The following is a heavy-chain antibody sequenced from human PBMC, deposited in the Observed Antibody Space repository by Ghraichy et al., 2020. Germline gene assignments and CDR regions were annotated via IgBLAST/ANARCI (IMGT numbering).Heavy chain of an antibody. CDR1: GYSISIRYN. J-gene: IGHJ4*02. D-gene: IGHD6-19*01. V-gene: IGHV4-38-2*01. CDR3: TRSTQPTSGWSFDH. CDR2: VYDAGSS. Sequence: SETLYLTCCVSGYSISIRYNWGWLRQPAGKGLERIGSVYDAGSSYYNASLRSRVTIFQDTSKNQFSLMLYSVTAADTAVYYCTRSTQPTSGWSFDHWGQGTLVTVSS.